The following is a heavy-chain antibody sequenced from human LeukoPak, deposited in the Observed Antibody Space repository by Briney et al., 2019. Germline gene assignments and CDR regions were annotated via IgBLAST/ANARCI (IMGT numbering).Heavy chain of an antibody. CDR2: ISGYNGNT. V-gene: IGHV1-18*01. J-gene: IGHJ5*02. CDR1: GYTFTSYG. Sequence: ASVKVSCKASGYTFTSYGISWVRQAPGQGLEWMGWISGYNGNTNYAQNLQGRVTMTTDTSTSTVYMELRSLRSDDTAVYYCARAGGRSWFDPWGEGTLVTVSS. CDR3: ARAGGRSWFDP.